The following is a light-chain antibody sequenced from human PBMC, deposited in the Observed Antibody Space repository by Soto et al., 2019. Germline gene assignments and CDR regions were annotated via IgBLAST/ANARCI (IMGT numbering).Light chain of an antibody. CDR3: QQYGSSPRT. CDR2: DAS. CDR1: QDISSY. J-gene: IGKJ1*01. V-gene: IGKV3-20*01. Sequence: EIELTQSPATLSLPVGERVTISCRASQDISSYLAWYQQKPGQAPRLLIYDASSRATGIPARFSGSGSGTDFTLTINRLEPEDFAVYYCQQYGSSPRTFGQGTKVDIK.